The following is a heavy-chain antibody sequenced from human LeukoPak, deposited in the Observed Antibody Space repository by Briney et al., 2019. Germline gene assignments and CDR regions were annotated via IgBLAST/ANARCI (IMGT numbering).Heavy chain of an antibody. CDR3: ASGSDSSGYHFY. CDR2: IWYDGSNK. D-gene: IGHD3-22*01. CDR1: GFTFSNSG. Sequence: GGSLRLSCAASGFTFSNSGMHWVRQAPGKGLEWVAVIWYDGSNKYYADSVKGRFTISRDNAKNTLYLQMNSLRAEDTALYYCASGSDSSGYHFYWGQGTLVTVSS. J-gene: IGHJ4*02. V-gene: IGHV3-33*01.